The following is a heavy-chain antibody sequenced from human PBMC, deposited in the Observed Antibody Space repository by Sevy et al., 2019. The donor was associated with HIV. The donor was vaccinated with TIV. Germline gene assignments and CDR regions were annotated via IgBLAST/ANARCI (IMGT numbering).Heavy chain of an antibody. CDR2: INHSGST. V-gene: IGHV4-34*01. CDR3: ARNPYSSGQKRGREHWFDP. Sequence: SETLSLTCAVYGGSFSGYYWSWIRQPPGKGLEWIGEINHSGSTNYNPSLKSRVTISVDTSKNQFSLKLSSVTAADTAVYYCARNPYSSGQKRGREHWFDPWGQGTLVTVSS. J-gene: IGHJ5*02. CDR1: GGSFSGYY. D-gene: IGHD6-19*01.